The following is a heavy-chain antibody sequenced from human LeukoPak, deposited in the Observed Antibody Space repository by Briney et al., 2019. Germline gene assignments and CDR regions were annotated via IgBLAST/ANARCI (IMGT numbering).Heavy chain of an antibody. V-gene: IGHV3-30*04. Sequence: HSGGSLRLSCTASAISLSGYAVHWVRQAPGKGLEWVAGISYDGSNEYHADFVKGRLTISRDTSKNTVNLQMNRLRLDDTATYYCARAMLRGVIVTMGATFGNWGQGTLVTVSS. CDR3: ARAMLRGVIVTMGATFGN. D-gene: IGHD3-10*01. J-gene: IGHJ4*02. CDR2: ISYDGSNE. CDR1: AISLSGYA.